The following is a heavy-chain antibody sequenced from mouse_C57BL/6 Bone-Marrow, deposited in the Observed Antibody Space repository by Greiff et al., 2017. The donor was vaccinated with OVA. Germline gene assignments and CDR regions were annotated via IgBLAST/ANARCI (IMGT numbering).Heavy chain of an antibody. V-gene: IGHV1-50*01. Sequence: QVQLQQPGAELVKPGASVKLSCKASGYTFTSYWMQWVKQRPGQGLEWIGEIDPSDSYTNYNQKFKGKATLTVEKSSSTAYMQLSSLTSEDSAVDYCARNYCGSTLWYFDVWGTGTTVTVSS. J-gene: IGHJ1*03. CDR3: ARNYCGSTLWYFDV. CDR1: GYTFTSYW. D-gene: IGHD1-1*01. CDR2: IDPSDSYT.